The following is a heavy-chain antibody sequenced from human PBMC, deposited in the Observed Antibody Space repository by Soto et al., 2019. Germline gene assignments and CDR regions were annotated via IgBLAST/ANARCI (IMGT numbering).Heavy chain of an antibody. CDR3: AHTSYYYDSSGYLNGY. D-gene: IGHD3-22*01. CDR1: GFSLSTSGVG. J-gene: IGHJ4*02. V-gene: IGHV2-5*01. CDR2: IYWNDDK. Sequence: SGPTLVNPTHTLTLTCTFSGFSLSTSGVGVGWIRQPPGKALEWLALIYWNDDKRYSPSLKSRLTITKDTSKNQVVLTMTNMEPVDTAKYYCAHTSYYYDSSGYLNGYWGQGTLVTVSS.